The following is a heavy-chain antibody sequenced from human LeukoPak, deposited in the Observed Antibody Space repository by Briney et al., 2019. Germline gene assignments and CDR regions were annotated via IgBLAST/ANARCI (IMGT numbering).Heavy chain of an antibody. D-gene: IGHD2/OR15-2a*01. CDR3: ARFYFPTHFDD. CDR2: ISNSGST. Sequence: SETLSLTRTVSGDSISSYYWSWIRQRPGKGLEWIGYISNSGSTNYDTSIKSRVTISVDTSKDQFSLKLSSVTAADTAVYYCARFYFPTHFDDWGQGTLVTVS. J-gene: IGHJ4*02. V-gene: IGHV4-59*01. CDR1: GDSISSYY.